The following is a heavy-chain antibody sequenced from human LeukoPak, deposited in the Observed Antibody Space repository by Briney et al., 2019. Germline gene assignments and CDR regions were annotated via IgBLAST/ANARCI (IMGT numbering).Heavy chain of an antibody. V-gene: IGHV4-61*02. CDR1: GGSINSGTYY. Sequence: SETLSLTCNVSGGSINSGTYYWSWIRQPAGKRLEWIGRIFTSGSTSYNPSLKSRVTITLDTSKNQFSLKVNSVTAADTAVYYCTRGLHMDVWGKGTTVTISS. J-gene: IGHJ6*03. CDR3: TRGLHMDV. CDR2: IFTSGST.